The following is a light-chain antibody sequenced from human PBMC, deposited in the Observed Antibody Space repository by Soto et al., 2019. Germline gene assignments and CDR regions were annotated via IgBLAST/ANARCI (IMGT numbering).Light chain of an antibody. CDR2: ATS. Sequence: IRITQSPSSVSASVGDRVTMTCRASRGVGGWLAWYQQKPGKVPKLLIYATSSLHSGVPSRFRGSRSGKDLTLSISSLQPEDFATYYCTQTHSLLHSFGPGTKVDIX. CDR1: RGVGGW. J-gene: IGKJ3*01. V-gene: IGKV1-12*01. CDR3: TQTHSLLHS.